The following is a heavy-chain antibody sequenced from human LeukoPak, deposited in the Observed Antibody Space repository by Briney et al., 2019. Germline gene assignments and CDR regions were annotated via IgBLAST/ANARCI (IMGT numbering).Heavy chain of an antibody. CDR3: ARDRYGDYVPVYYFDY. V-gene: IGHV3-33*01. CDR2: IWYDGSNK. CDR1: GFTFSSYG. J-gene: IGHJ4*02. Sequence: QTGGSLRLSCAASGFTFSSYGMHWVRQAPGKGLEWVAVIWYDGSNKYYADSVKGRFTISRDNPKNTLYLQMNSLRAEDTAVYYCARDRYGDYVPVYYFDYWGQGTLVTVSS. D-gene: IGHD4-17*01.